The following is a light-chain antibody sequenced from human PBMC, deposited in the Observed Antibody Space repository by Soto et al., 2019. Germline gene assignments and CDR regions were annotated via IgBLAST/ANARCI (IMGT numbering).Light chain of an antibody. CDR1: QSVSSN. Sequence: EIVMTQSPATLSVSPGERATLSCRASQSVSSNLAWYQQKPVQAPRLLIYGASTRATGIPARFSGSGSGTEFTLTISSLQSEDFAVYYCQQYNNWPPGCTFGPGTKVDIK. CDR3: QQYNNWPPGCT. CDR2: GAS. J-gene: IGKJ3*01. V-gene: IGKV3-15*01.